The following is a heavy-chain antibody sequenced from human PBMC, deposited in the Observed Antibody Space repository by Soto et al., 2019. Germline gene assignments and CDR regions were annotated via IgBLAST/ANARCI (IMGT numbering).Heavy chain of an antibody. J-gene: IGHJ6*02. D-gene: IGHD6-13*01. V-gene: IGHV3-30-3*01. Sequence: PGGSLRLSCAASGFTFSSYAMHWVRQAPGKGLEWVAVISYDGSNKYYADSVKGRFTISRDNSKNTLYLQMNSLRAEDTAVYYCARDRAAASIYYYYGMDVWGQGTTVTVSS. CDR1: GFTFSSYA. CDR3: ARDRAAASIYYYYGMDV. CDR2: ISYDGSNK.